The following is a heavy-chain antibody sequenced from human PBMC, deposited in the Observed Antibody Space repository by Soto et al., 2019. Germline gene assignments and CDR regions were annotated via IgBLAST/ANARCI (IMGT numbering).Heavy chain of an antibody. CDR1: EDTVRNYA. CDR3: ASTKYDSSAYYYWYLGL. J-gene: IGHJ2*01. Sequence: SVKVSCKASEDTVRNYAISWVRQAPGQGLEWMGGTIPIFGTANYAQKFQGRVTITADTSANTVYLELSSLRSEDTAVYYCASTKYDSSAYYYWYLGLWGGGTRGTVSS. V-gene: IGHV1-69*06. CDR2: TIPIFGTA. D-gene: IGHD3-22*01.